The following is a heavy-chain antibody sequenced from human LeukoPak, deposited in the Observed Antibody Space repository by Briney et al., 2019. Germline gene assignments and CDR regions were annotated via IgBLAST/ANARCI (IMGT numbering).Heavy chain of an antibody. V-gene: IGHV3-11*04. D-gene: IGHD3-9*01. CDR1: GFTFSSYA. CDR3: ARLGTYYDILTGYFPLYYFDY. CDR2: ISSSGSTI. J-gene: IGHJ4*02. Sequence: GGSLRLSCAASGFTFSSYAMSWIRQAPGKGLEWVSYISSSGSTIYYADSVKGRFTISRDNAKNSLYLQMNSLRAEDTAVYYCARLGTYYDILTGYFPLYYFDYWGQGTLVTVSS.